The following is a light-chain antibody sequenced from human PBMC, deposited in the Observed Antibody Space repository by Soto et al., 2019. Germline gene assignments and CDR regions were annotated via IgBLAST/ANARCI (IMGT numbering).Light chain of an antibody. CDR2: DAS. CDR1: QSVRTS. V-gene: IGKV3-11*01. CDR3: QQRINWPGT. Sequence: EIVLTQSPATLSLSPGERATLSCRASQSVRTSLAWYQQQPGQAPRLLIYDASNKATGIPARFSGSGSGTDFTLTISSLEPKDFAVYYCQQRINWPGTFGQGTKVEIK. J-gene: IGKJ1*01.